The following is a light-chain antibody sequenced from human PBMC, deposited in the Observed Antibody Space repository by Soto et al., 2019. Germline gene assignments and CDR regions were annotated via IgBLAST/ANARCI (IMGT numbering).Light chain of an antibody. Sequence: DIQMTQYPPSRSASFGDRATITCRASQSISAYLNWYQQKPGKAPKVLSYAAPTLQSGVPSRFSVSGSGTDFTLIISRLKNEDFATFYCQQRYNITIAFGQGTRLEI. V-gene: IGKV1-39*01. J-gene: IGKJ5*01. CDR3: QQRYNITIA. CDR1: QSISAY. CDR2: AAP.